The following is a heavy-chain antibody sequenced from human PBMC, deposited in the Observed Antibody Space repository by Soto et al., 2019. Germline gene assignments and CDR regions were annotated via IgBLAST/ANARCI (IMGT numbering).Heavy chain of an antibody. J-gene: IGHJ4*02. CDR2: IYYSGST. CDR1: GGSSSSYY. CDR3: ARHNYYYDSGGLRYYFDY. D-gene: IGHD3-22*01. Sequence: PSETLPLTCTVSGGSSSSYYWSWIRQPTGKGLEWIGYIYYSGSTNYNPSLKSRVTISVDTSKNQFSLKLRSVTAADTAVYYCARHNYYYDSGGLRYYFDYWGQGTLVTVSS. V-gene: IGHV4-59*08.